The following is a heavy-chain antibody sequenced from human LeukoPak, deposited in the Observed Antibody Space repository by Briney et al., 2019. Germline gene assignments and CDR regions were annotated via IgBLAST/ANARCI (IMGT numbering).Heavy chain of an antibody. Sequence: GGSLRLSCAASGFTFSSYWMSWVRQAPGKGLEWVANIKQDGSEKYYVDSVKGRFTISRDNAKNSLYLQMNSLRAEDTAVYYCARDLTTYSYGDLGYWGQGTLVTVSS. CDR3: ARDLTTYSYGDLGY. CDR2: IKQDGSEK. CDR1: GFTFSSYW. V-gene: IGHV3-7*01. D-gene: IGHD5-18*01. J-gene: IGHJ4*02.